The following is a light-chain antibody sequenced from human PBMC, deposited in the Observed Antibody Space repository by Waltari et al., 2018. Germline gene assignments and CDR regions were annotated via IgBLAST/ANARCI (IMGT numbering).Light chain of an antibody. V-gene: IGLV1-36*01. CDR1: GSHLGITG. CDR2: SND. Sequence: QSVLTQPPSLCAPPGLRAPSSPSRHGSHLGITGSNSYQQGPGKATRLLIYSNDMVPSGVSDRFSGSKSGTSGSLAITGLQSEDEADYYCATWDDSLNGYVFGPGTKVTVL. J-gene: IGLJ1*01. CDR3: ATWDDSLNGYV.